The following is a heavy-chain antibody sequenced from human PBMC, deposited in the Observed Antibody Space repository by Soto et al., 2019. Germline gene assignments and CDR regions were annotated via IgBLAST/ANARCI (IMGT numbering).Heavy chain of an antibody. D-gene: IGHD4-17*01. CDR1: GGSISTNSHY. Sequence: QLQLQESGPGLVKPSETLSLTCTVSGGSISTNSHYWGWIRQPPGKGLEWIASIHYDGWSYYKPPLQSRVTVSLDTPRNQFSLNLISVTAVDTAMYYCVRHVGNYGDWAFDYWGQGTLVTFSS. CDR2: IHYDGWS. V-gene: IGHV4-39*01. J-gene: IGHJ4*02. CDR3: VRHVGNYGDWAFDY.